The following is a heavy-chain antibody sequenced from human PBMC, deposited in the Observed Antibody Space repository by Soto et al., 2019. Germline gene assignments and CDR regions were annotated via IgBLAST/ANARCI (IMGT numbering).Heavy chain of an antibody. CDR2: IKFDGSEK. CDR1: GFDFSVYW. D-gene: IGHD2-2*01. CDR3: VKDGGYCSSATCYSPRNHYFDA. V-gene: IGHV3-7*03. J-gene: IGHJ5*02. Sequence: PGGSLRLSCAASGFDFSVYWMSWVRQAPGKGPEWVANIKFDGSEKQYVDSVKGRFTISRDNARNSVFLQMNSLRAGDTAVYYCVKDGGYCSSATCYSPRNHYFDAWGQGTLVTVPS.